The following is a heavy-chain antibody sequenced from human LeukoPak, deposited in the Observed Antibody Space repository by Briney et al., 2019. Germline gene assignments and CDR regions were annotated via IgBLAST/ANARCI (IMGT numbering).Heavy chain of an antibody. CDR3: ARATLSKWLAIDAFDI. CDR1: GGSISSYY. Sequence: PSETLSLTCTVSGGSISSYYWSWIRQPPGEGLEWIGYIYYSGSTNYNPSLKSRVTISVDTSKNQFSLKLSSVTAADTAVYYCARATLSKWLAIDAFDIWGQGTMVTVSS. D-gene: IGHD6-19*01. V-gene: IGHV4-59*01. J-gene: IGHJ3*02. CDR2: IYYSGST.